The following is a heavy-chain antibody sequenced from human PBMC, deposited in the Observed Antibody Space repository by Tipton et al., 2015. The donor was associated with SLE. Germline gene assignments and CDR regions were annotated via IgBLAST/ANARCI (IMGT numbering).Heavy chain of an antibody. Sequence: SLRLSCAASGFTFSSYAMHWVRQAPGKGLEWVAVIWYDGSNISYADSVKGRFTISRDDSKNTVYLQLNSLRPEDTALYYCARRMIVVVLDSPLDMWGQGTMVTVSS. J-gene: IGHJ3*02. D-gene: IGHD3-22*01. V-gene: IGHV3-33*01. CDR1: GFTFSSYA. CDR2: IWYDGSNI. CDR3: ARRMIVVVLDSPLDM.